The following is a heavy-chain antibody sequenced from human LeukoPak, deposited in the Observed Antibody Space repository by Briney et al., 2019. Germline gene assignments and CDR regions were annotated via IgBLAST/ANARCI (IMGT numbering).Heavy chain of an antibody. CDR1: GYTFTNYY. V-gene: IGHV1-46*01. CDR3: AREKIGVEMATYGGLNAFDI. J-gene: IGHJ3*02. D-gene: IGHD5-24*01. Sequence: ASVKVSCKASGYTFTNYYLHWVRQAPGQGLEWMGIINPSGGSTSYAQKFQGRITMTRDTSTSTIYMDLSSLTSEDTAVYYCAREKIGVEMATYGGLNAFDIWGQGTMVTVSS. CDR2: INPSGGST.